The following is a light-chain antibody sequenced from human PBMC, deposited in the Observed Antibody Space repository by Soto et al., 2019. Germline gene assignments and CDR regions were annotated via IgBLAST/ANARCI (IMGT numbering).Light chain of an antibody. CDR1: QSVSSSY. V-gene: IGKV3D-15*01. CDR2: GAS. Sequence: EIVMTQSPGTLSLSPGERATLSCRASQSVSSSYLAWYQQKPGQAPRLLIYGASSRATGIPPRFSGSGSGTEFILTISSLQSEDFAVYYCQQYSNWPRTFGQGTKVDIK. J-gene: IGKJ1*01. CDR3: QQYSNWPRT.